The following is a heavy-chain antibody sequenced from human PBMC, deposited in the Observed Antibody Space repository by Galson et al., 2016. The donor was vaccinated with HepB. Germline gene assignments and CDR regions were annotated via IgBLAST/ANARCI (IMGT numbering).Heavy chain of an antibody. V-gene: IGHV3-11*05. CDR1: GFTFGDFY. J-gene: IGHJ4*02. CDR3: ARDVYGDHSNLDY. Sequence: SLRLSCAASGFTFGDFYMSWIRRAPGKGLEWVSYISDSSTYTNYADSVKGRFTISRDNAKNSLYLQMNSLRAEDTALYYCARDVYGDHSNLDYWGQGTLVTVSS. CDR2: ISDSSTYT. D-gene: IGHD4-17*01.